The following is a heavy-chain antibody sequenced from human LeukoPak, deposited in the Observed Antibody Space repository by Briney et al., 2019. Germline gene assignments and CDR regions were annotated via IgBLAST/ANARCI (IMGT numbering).Heavy chain of an antibody. CDR1: GGSISSYY. J-gene: IGHJ5*02. V-gene: IGHV4-59*01. D-gene: IGHD6-6*01. CDR2: IYYSGST. CDR3: ARGLAARLRRGSGWFDP. Sequence: NPSETLSLTCTVSGGSISSYYWSWIRQPPGKGLEWIGYIYYSGSTNYNPSLKSRVTISVATSKNQFSLKLSSVTAADPAVYYCARGLAARLRRGSGWFDPWGQGTLVTVSS.